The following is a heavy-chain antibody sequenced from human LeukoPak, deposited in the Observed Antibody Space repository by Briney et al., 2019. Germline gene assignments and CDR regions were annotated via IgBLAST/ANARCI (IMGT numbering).Heavy chain of an antibody. Sequence: GASVKVSCKASGYTFTSYGISWVRQAPGQGLEWMGWMNPNSGNTGYAQKFQGRVTMTRNTSISTAYMELSSLRSEDTAVYYCASWGMAAAENLNYYYYYMDVWGKGTTVTVSS. CDR1: GYTFTSYG. CDR2: MNPNSGNT. J-gene: IGHJ6*03. V-gene: IGHV1-8*02. CDR3: ASWGMAAAENLNYYYYYMDV. D-gene: IGHD3-16*01.